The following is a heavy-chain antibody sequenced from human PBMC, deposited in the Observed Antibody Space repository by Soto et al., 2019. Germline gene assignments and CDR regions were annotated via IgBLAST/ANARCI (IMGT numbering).Heavy chain of an antibody. CDR3: ARMSYFYDKWYFDL. J-gene: IGHJ2*01. CDR1: GASINNNDYY. D-gene: IGHD3-22*01. Sequence: PSETLSLTCTVSGASINNNDYYWSWIRQTPGKGLEWIGYVYYSGTTDYVPSLKSRLSMSIDKSQNQFTLKLNSVTAADTATYYCARMSYFYDKWYFDLWGRGTLVTVSS. V-gene: IGHV4-30-4*01. CDR2: VYYSGTT.